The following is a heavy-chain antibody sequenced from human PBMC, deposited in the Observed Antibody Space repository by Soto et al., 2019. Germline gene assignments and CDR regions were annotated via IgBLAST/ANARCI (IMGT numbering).Heavy chain of an antibody. V-gene: IGHV3-23*01. CDR2: IDGSGGIT. CDR3: VKNSGWFNT. Sequence: QSGGSLRLSCAASGFTFGTTDMSWVRQAPGEGLEWVSTIDGSGGITYYADSVKGRFTISRDNSRNTVYQQMNSLRGDDTALYYCVKNSGWFNTWGQGALVTVS. J-gene: IGHJ5*02. CDR1: GFTFGTTD. D-gene: IGHD3-10*01.